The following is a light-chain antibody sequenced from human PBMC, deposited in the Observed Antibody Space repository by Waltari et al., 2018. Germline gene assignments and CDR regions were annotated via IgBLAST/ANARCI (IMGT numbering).Light chain of an antibody. J-gene: IGKJ4*01. CDR3: QQYDSWPPGIT. V-gene: IGKV3-15*01. CDR2: GAS. CDR1: QSVRRN. Sequence: EIVMTQSPATLSVSPGERATLSCRASQSVRRNLAWYQQKPGQAPRLLIYGASTRATGVPARFSGSGSGTEFTLTISSLQSEDFAVYYCQQYDSWPPGITFGGGTKVEIK.